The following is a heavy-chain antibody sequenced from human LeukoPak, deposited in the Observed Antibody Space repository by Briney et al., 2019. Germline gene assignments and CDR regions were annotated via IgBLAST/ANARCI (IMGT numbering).Heavy chain of an antibody. CDR3: TSWGSCSSDNCQFNY. Sequence: GGALRLSCEGSGFSFSNYWMSWVRQAPGKGLEWVAHTNEDGSDKYYVDSVKGRFTISRDNAKNSLYLQMGSLRAEDTAIFYCTSWGSCSSDNCQFNYWGQGTLVTVSS. D-gene: IGHD2-15*01. CDR1: GFSFSNYW. J-gene: IGHJ4*02. V-gene: IGHV3-7*01. CDR2: TNEDGSDK.